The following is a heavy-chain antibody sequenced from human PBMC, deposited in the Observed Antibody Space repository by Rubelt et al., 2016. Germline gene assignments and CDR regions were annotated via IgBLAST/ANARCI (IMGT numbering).Heavy chain of an antibody. V-gene: IGHV3-15*01. CDR1: GFTFSNAW. Sequence: SLRLSCAASGFTFSNAWMSWVCQAPGKGLEWVGRIKSKTDGGTTDYAAPVKGRFTISRDDSKNTLYLQMNSLKTEDTAVYYCTTDRYYYDSSGFPWFDPWGQGTLVTVSS. CDR3: TTDRYYYDSSGFPWFDP. D-gene: IGHD3-22*01. J-gene: IGHJ5*02. CDR2: IKSKTDGGTT.